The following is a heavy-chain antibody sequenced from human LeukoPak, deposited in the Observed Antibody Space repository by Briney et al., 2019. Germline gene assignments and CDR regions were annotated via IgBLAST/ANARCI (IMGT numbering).Heavy chain of an antibody. D-gene: IGHD3-16*01. V-gene: IGHV4-59*11. CDR3: ARDLIISDYYYGMDV. Sequence: SETLSLTCTVSGDSIRTHYWSWIRQPPGKGLEWIGYMFYSGRTNYNPSLKSRVTISLDTSKNQFSLKLSSVTAADTAVYYCARDLIISDYYYGMDVWGQGTTVTVSS. CDR2: MFYSGRT. CDR1: GDSIRTHY. J-gene: IGHJ6*02.